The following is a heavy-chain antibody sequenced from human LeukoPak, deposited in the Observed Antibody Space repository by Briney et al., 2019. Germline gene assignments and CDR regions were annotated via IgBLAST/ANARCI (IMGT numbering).Heavy chain of an antibody. CDR1: GFALSDHW. CDR3: ARGGWYFDY. D-gene: IGHD6-19*01. CDR2: IKQDGSEK. J-gene: IGHJ4*02. V-gene: IGHV3-7*04. Sequence: AGGSLRLSCAASGFALSDHWMTWVRQAPGKGLEWLAYIKQDGSEKYYVDSVKGRFTISRDNSKNSMYLQMISLRAEDTALYYCARGGWYFDYWGQGTLVTVSS.